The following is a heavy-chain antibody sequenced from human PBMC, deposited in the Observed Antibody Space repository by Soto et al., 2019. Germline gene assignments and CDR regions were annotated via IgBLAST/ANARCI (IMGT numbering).Heavy chain of an antibody. D-gene: IGHD2-15*01. CDR2: INHSGST. J-gene: IGHJ6*02. Sequence: SETLSLTCAVYGGSFSGYYWSWIRQPPGKGLEWIGEINHSGSTNYNPSLKSRVTISVDTSKNQFSLKLSSVTAADTAVYYCARGRSGNTYCSGGSCYYYYGMDVWGQGTTVTVSS. CDR3: ARGRSGNTYCSGGSCYYYYGMDV. CDR1: GGSFSGYY. V-gene: IGHV4-34*01.